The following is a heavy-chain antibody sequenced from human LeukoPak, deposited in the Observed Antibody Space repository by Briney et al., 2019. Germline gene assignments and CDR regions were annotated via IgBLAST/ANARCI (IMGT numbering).Heavy chain of an antibody. Sequence: PGGSLRLSCAASGFTFSSYGMSWVRQAPGKGLEWVSAISGSGGSTYYADSVKGRFTISRDNSKNTLYLQMNSLRAEDTAVYYCATDIVLVPAATGWGQGTLVTVSS. CDR2: ISGSGGST. J-gene: IGHJ4*02. D-gene: IGHD2-2*01. CDR1: GFTFSSYG. CDR3: ATDIVLVPAATG. V-gene: IGHV3-23*01.